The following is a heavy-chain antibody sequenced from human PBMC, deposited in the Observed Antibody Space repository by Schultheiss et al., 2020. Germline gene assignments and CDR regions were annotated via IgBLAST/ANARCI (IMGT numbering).Heavy chain of an antibody. V-gene: IGHV1-2*02. CDR1: GYTFTGYY. J-gene: IGHJ4*02. CDR2: INPNSGGT. D-gene: IGHD6-13*01. CDR3: ARWVPTYSSSWYDRGNAMGFDY. Sequence: AAVKASCKASGYTFTGYYMHWVRQAPGQGLEWMGWINPNSGGTNYAQKFQGRVTMTRDTSISTAYMELSRLRSDDTAVYYCARWVPTYSSSWYDRGNAMGFDYWGQGTLVTVSS.